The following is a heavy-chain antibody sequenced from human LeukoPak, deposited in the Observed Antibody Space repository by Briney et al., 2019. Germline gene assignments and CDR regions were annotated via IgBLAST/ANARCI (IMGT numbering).Heavy chain of an antibody. D-gene: IGHD1-26*01. Sequence: KASETLSLTCTVSGGSISSYYWSWIRQPAGKGLEWIGRIYTSGSTNYNPSLKSRVTMSVDTSKNQFSLKLSSVTAADTAVYYCARHEYSGSYYGLSWFDPWGQGTLVTVSS. CDR2: IYTSGST. J-gene: IGHJ5*02. V-gene: IGHV4-4*07. CDR3: ARHEYSGSYYGLSWFDP. CDR1: GGSISSYY.